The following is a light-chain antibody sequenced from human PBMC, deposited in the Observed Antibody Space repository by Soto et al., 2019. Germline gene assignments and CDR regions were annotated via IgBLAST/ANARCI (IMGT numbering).Light chain of an antibody. Sequence: EIVMTKSPATLSVSPGERVTLSCRASQSVSSYLAWYQQKPDQAPRLLTYGASNKATGRLARFSGSGSGTEFPLTFSSLQSEDFAVYYCQQYDNWPPRLTFGGGTKVEIK. CDR2: GAS. CDR3: QQYDNWPPRLT. V-gene: IGKV3D-15*01. J-gene: IGKJ4*01. CDR1: QSVSSY.